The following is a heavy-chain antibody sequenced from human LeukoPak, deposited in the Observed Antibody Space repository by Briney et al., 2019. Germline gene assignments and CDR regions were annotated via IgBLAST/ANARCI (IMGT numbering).Heavy chain of an antibody. CDR1: GYTLTELS. J-gene: IGHJ6*02. V-gene: IGHV1-24*01. CDR3: AIDYVTVGTYYYYYGMDV. CDR2: FDPEDGET. Sequence: ASVTVSCKVSGYTLTELSMHWVRQAPGKGLEWMGGFDPEDGETIYAQKFQGRVTMTEDTSTDTAYMELSSLRSEDTAVYYCAIDYVTVGTYYYYYGMDVWGQGTTVTVSS. D-gene: IGHD3-10*02.